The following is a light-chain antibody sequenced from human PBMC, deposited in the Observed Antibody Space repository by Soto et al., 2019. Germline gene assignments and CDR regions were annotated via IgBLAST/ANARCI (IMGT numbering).Light chain of an antibody. CDR3: SSYTSSSTLGYV. J-gene: IGLJ1*01. Sequence: SVLPQPASVSGSPGQSITISCTGNSSDVCGYNYVSWYQQHPGKAPKLMIYDVSNRPSGVSNRFSGSKSGNTASLTISGLQAEDEADYYCSSYTSSSTLGYVFGTGTKVTVL. V-gene: IGLV2-14*01. CDR2: DVS. CDR1: SSDVCGYNY.